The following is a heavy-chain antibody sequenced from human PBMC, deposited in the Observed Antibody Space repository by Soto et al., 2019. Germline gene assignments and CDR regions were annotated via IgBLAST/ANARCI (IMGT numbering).Heavy chain of an antibody. CDR3: AKDIPRKDIVVVVAAPRAPAFDI. Sequence: EVQLVESGGGLVQPGRSLRLSCAASGFTFDDYAMHWVRQAPGKGLEWVSGISWNSGSIGYADSVKGRFTISRDNAKNSLYLQMNSLGAEDTALYYCAKDIPRKDIVVVVAAPRAPAFDIWGQGTMVTVSS. D-gene: IGHD2-15*01. J-gene: IGHJ3*02. V-gene: IGHV3-9*01. CDR2: ISWNSGSI. CDR1: GFTFDDYA.